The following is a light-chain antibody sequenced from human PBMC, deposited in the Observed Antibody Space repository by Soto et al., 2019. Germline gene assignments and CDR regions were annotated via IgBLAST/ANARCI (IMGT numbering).Light chain of an antibody. J-gene: IGLJ1*01. CDR1: SSDVGGYNY. CDR2: EVS. Sequence: QSALTQPPSASGSPGQSVTISCTGTSSDVGGYNYVSWYQQHPGKAPKLVISEVSQRPSGVPDRFSGSKSGNTASLTVSGLQAEDEADYYCCSYAGSTSYVFVTGTKVTVL. CDR3: CSYAGSTSYV. V-gene: IGLV2-8*01.